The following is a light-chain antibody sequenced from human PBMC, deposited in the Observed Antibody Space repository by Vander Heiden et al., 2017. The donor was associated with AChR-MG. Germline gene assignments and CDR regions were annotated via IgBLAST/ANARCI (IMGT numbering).Light chain of an antibody. J-gene: IGLJ3*02. CDR1: SSNIGNND. Sequence: QSVLPHAPSVLPAPGKRVTISCSGSSSNIGNNDVSWYQHVPGTAPKLLIYDNNKRPSGIPDRFSGSKSGTSATLGITGLQTGDEADYYCGTWDNSLTGKVFGGGTKLTVL. V-gene: IGLV1-51*01. CDR3: GTWDNSLTGKV. CDR2: DNN.